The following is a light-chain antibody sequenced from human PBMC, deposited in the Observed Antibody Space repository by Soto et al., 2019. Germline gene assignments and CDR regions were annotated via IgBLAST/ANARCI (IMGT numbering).Light chain of an antibody. CDR2: GAS. Sequence: EIVLTRSPGTLSLSPGERATLSCRTSQTVTANQLAWYQQKPGQAPRLLIYGASSRATGIPDRFSGSGSGTDFTLTISRLEPEDFAVYYCQQYGSFGKGTKVDNK. CDR3: QQYGS. V-gene: IGKV3-20*01. CDR1: QTVTANQ. J-gene: IGKJ1*01.